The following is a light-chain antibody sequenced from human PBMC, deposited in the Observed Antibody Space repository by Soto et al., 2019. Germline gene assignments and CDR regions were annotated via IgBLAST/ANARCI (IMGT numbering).Light chain of an antibody. V-gene: IGKV1-39*01. J-gene: IGKJ1*01. CDR2: AAS. CDR1: QSISTY. CDR3: HQTYITPWM. Sequence: DIQMSQSPSSLSASVGDRVTITCRASQSISTYLXXYXXKXGXXXKXXXYAASSLESGVPSRFTGSGYGTDFTLTISSLQPEDFATYFCHQTYITPWMFGQGNKVDIK.